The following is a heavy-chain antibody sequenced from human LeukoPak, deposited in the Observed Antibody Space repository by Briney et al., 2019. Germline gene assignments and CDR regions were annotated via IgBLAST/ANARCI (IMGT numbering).Heavy chain of an antibody. CDR3: AKESPYAVGGTCRVDNFDS. V-gene: IGHV3-23*01. J-gene: IGHJ4*02. CDR2: ISNSGRT. D-gene: IGHD1-26*01. CDR1: GFFFSSFA. Sequence: GGSLRLSCTASGFFFSSFALSWVRQAPGKGPEWVSAISNSGRTYYTDSVKGRFTISRDNSKNTVHLQMNSLGVEDTAVYYCAKESPYAVGGTCRVDNFDSGVQGAMVSVSS.